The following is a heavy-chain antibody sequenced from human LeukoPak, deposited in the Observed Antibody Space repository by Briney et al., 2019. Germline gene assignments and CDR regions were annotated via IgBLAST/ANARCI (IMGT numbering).Heavy chain of an antibody. CDR3: VKRYYDFWSGYPRWFDP. Sequence: GGSLRLSCAASGFTFSSYGMHWVRQAPGKGLEWVAFIRYDGSNKYYADSVKGRFTISRDNSKNTLYLQMNSLRAEDTAVYYCVKRYYDFWSGYPRWFDPWGQGTLVTVSS. D-gene: IGHD3-3*01. CDR1: GFTFSSYG. J-gene: IGHJ5*02. V-gene: IGHV3-30*02. CDR2: IRYDGSNK.